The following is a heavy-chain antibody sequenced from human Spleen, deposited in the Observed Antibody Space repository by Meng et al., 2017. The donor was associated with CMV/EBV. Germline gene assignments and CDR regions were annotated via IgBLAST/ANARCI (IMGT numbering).Heavy chain of an antibody. Sequence: SETLSLTCTVSGGSISSSNYYWGWIRQRSGKGLEWIASIYSSGTMYFNPSLKSRVTISVDTSKNQFSLKLGSVTAADTAEYYCARDRCSGASCYLVHVGTWFDPWGQGTLVTVSS. V-gene: IGHV4-39*07. CDR1: GGSISSSNYY. D-gene: IGHD2-2*01. J-gene: IGHJ5*02. CDR2: IYSSGTM. CDR3: ARDRCSGASCYLVHVGTWFDP.